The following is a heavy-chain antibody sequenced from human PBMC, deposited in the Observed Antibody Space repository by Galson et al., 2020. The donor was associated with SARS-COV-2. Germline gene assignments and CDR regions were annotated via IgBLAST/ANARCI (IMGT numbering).Heavy chain of an antibody. Sequence: GESLKISCAASGFTFSSYAMHWVRQAPGKGLEWVAVISYDGSNKYYADSVKGRFTISRDNSKNTLYLQMNSLRAEDTAVYYCAKDREVVVIASAGMDVWGQGTTVTVSS. V-gene: IGHV3-30*01. CDR2: ISYDGSNK. J-gene: IGHJ6*02. CDR3: AKDREVVVIASAGMDV. D-gene: IGHD3-22*01. CDR1: GFTFSSYA.